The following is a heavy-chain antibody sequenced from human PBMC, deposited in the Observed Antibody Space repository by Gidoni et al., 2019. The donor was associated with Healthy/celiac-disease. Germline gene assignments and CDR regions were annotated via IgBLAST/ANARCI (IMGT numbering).Heavy chain of an antibody. D-gene: IGHD5-18*01. CDR2: ISSSGSTI. Sequence: EVQLVESGGGLVQPGGSLRLSCAASGFTFSSYEMNWVRQAPGKGLEWGSYISSSGSTIYYADSVKGRFTISRDNAKNSLYLQMNSLRAEDTAVYYCARVPALGGYSYGYFDYYYGMDVWGQGTTVTVSS. CDR3: ARVPALGGYSYGYFDYYYGMDV. CDR1: GFTFSSYE. V-gene: IGHV3-48*03. J-gene: IGHJ6*02.